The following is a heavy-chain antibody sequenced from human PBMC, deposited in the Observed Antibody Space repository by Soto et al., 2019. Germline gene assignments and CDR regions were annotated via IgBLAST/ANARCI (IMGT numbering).Heavy chain of an antibody. J-gene: IGHJ6*02. Sequence: QVQLVESGGGLVQPGGSLRLTCVASGFTFCSHGMHWVRQAPGKGLEWVAVISYDETNEHYVDSVKGRFTISRDNSKSILYLQMNRLRPEDTAVYKCAKDLRTTISDYGMDVWGQGTTDTFSS. V-gene: IGHV3-30*18. CDR3: AKDLRTTISDYGMDV. CDR1: GFTFCSHG. CDR2: ISYDETNE.